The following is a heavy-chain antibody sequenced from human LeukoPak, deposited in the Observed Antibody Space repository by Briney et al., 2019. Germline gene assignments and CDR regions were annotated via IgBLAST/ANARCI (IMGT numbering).Heavy chain of an antibody. Sequence: GASVKVSCKASGYTFTTYYIHWVRQAPGQGLEWMGIISPSGAITSYAQKFQGRVNMTSDMSTRTVYMELCSLRSEDTAVYYCARVRDGYNDAYDIWGQGTMVTVSS. J-gene: IGHJ3*02. CDR1: GYTFTTYY. V-gene: IGHV1-46*01. CDR3: ARVRDGYNDAYDI. D-gene: IGHD5-24*01. CDR2: ISPSGAIT.